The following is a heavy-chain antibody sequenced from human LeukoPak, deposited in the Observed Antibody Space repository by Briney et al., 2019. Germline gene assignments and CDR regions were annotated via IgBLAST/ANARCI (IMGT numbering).Heavy chain of an antibody. CDR3: AREGSGWYDNFDY. CDR1: GFTFSSYW. D-gene: IGHD6-19*01. CDR2: IKQDGSEK. J-gene: IGHJ4*02. Sequence: PGGSLRLSCAASGFTFSSYWMSWVRQAPGKGLEWVANIKQDGSEKYYVDSVKGRFTISRDNAKNSLYLQMNSLRAEDTAVYYCAREGSGWYDNFDYWGQGTLVTVSS. V-gene: IGHV3-7*01.